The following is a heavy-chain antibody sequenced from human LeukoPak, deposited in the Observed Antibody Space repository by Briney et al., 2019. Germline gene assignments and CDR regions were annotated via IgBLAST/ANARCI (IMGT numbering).Heavy chain of an antibody. CDR1: GFTFSSYS. V-gene: IGHV3-23*01. D-gene: IGHD5-18*01. Sequence: GGSLRLSCAASGFTFSSYSMNWVRQAPGKGLEWVSGMDGRGGTITYADSVKGRFTISRDNSKYRLFLQMDSLRADDTAIYYSAKDHFGPYSYVEYWGQGTLVTVSS. CDR2: MDGRGGTI. J-gene: IGHJ4*02. CDR3: AKDHFGPYSYVEY.